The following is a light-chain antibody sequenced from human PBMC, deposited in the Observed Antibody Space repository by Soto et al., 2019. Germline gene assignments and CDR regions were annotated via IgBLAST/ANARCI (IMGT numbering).Light chain of an antibody. V-gene: IGLV1-44*01. CDR2: SNN. CDR1: SCNIGSNT. Sequence: QSVLTQPPSASGTPGRRVTISCSGSSCNIGSNTVNWYQQLPGTAPKLLIYSNNQRPSGVPDRFSGSKSGTSASLAISGLQSEDEADYYCAAWDDSLNGVFGGGTKVTVL. J-gene: IGLJ2*01. CDR3: AAWDDSLNGV.